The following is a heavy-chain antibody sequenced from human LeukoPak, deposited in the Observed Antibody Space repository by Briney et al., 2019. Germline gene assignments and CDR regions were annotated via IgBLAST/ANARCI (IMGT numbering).Heavy chain of an antibody. CDR1: GGSFSGYY. CDR2: INHSGST. D-gene: IGHD6-13*01. V-gene: IGHV4-34*01. CDR3: ARQGPSIAAAATPFDY. J-gene: IGHJ4*02. Sequence: SETLSLTCAVYGGSFSGYYWSWIRQPPGKGLEWIGEINHSGSTYYSPSLKSRVTISVDTSKNQFSLTLNSVTAADTAVYYCARQGPSIAAAATPFDYWGQGTLVTVSS.